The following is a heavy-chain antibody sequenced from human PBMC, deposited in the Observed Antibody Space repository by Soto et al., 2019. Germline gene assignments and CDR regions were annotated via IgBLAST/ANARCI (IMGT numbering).Heavy chain of an antibody. CDR1: GYTFSSYG. Sequence: QAQLVQSGAEVKKPGASVKVSCRASGYTFSSYGYAWVRQAPGQGLEWMGWISAYNGDTNYAQKFQDRVTLTTDTSTTTAYMELRNLGSDDTAVYYCARSGADCTRITCLFDSFWGLGTLVTVSS. CDR3: ARSGADCTRITCLFDSF. D-gene: IGHD2-8*01. V-gene: IGHV1-18*01. CDR2: ISAYNGDT. J-gene: IGHJ4*02.